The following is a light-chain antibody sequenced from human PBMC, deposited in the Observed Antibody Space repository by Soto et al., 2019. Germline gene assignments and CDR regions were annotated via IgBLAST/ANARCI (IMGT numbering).Light chain of an antibody. CDR1: QSVSSRY. J-gene: IGKJ4*01. Sequence: EIVLTQSPGTLSLSPGERATLSCRASQSVSSRYLDWDQQKPGQAPRLLIYDASSRATGIPDRFSGSGSGTDFTLTISRLEPEDFAVYYCQQYGSSPPFGGGTKVEIK. CDR3: QQYGSSPP. CDR2: DAS. V-gene: IGKV3-20*01.